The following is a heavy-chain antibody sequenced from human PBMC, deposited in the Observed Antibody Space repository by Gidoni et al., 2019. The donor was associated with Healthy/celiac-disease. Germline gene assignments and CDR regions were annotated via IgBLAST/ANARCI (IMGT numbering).Heavy chain of an antibody. V-gene: IGHV3-30*01. CDR1: GFTFSSYA. CDR3: ARWDIAADY. CDR2: ISYDGSNK. J-gene: IGHJ4*02. Sequence: QVQLVESGGGVVQPGRSLRLSCAASGFTFSSYAMHWVRQAPGKGLEWVAVISYDGSNKYYADSVKGRFTISRDNSKNTLYLQMNSLRAEDTAVYYCARWDIAADYWGQGTLVTVSS. D-gene: IGHD6-13*01.